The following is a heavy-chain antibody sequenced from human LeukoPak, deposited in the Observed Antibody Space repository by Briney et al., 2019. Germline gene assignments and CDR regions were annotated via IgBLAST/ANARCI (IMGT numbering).Heavy chain of an antibody. CDR2: IYTTGST. CDR3: ARIGGSFPSLDS. J-gene: IGHJ5*01. V-gene: IGHV4-4*07. Sequence: SETLSLTCTVSGGSISNYYWSWVRQPAGKGLEWIGRIYTTGSTNYNPSLKGRLTMSVDTSKHQFSLKLSSVTAADTAVYYCARIGGSFPSLDSWGQGTLVTVSS. D-gene: IGHD1-26*01. CDR1: GGSISNYY.